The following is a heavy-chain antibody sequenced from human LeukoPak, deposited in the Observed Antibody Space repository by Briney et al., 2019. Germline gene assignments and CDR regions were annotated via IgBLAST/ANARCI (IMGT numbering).Heavy chain of an antibody. CDR2: ISYDGSNK. J-gene: IGHJ4*02. CDR3: ATGFWSSGFLDY. Sequence: PGRSLRLSCAASGFTFSSYGMHWVRQAPGKGLEWVAVISYDGSNKYYADSVKGRFTISRDNSKNTLYLQMNSLRAEDAAVYYCATGFWSSGFLDYWGQGTLVTVSS. V-gene: IGHV3-30*03. D-gene: IGHD6-19*01. CDR1: GFTFSSYG.